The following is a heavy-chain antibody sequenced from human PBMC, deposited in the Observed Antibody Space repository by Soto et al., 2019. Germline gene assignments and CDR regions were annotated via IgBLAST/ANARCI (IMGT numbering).Heavy chain of an antibody. CDR2: IYYSGST. J-gene: IGHJ5*02. Sequence: SETLSLTCTVSGGSIRSYYWSWIRQPPGKGLEWIGYIYYSGSTNYNPSLKSRVTISVDTSKNQFSLKLSSVTAADTAVYYCARASIAAAGGWFDPWGQGTLVTVSS. D-gene: IGHD6-13*01. CDR1: GGSIRSYY. CDR3: ARASIAAAGGWFDP. V-gene: IGHV4-59*01.